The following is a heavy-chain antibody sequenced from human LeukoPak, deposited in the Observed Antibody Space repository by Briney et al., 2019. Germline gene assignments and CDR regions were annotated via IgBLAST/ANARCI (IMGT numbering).Heavy chain of an antibody. CDR2: ISYDGSNK. V-gene: IGHV3-30*04. CDR3: ARELVVAADAFDI. CDR1: GFTFSSYA. J-gene: IGHJ3*02. D-gene: IGHD2-8*02. Sequence: PGGSLRLSCAASGFTFSSYAMHWVRQAPGKGLEWVAVISYDGSNKYYADSVKGRFTISRDNSKNTLYLQMSSLRAEDTAVYYCARELVVAADAFDIWGQGTMVTVSS.